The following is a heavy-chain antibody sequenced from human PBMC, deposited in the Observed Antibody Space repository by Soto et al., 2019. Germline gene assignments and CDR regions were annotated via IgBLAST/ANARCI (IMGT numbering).Heavy chain of an antibody. D-gene: IGHD2-2*01. CDR1: GFTFTSSA. J-gene: IGHJ5*02. CDR2: IVVGSGNT. Sequence: SVKVSCKASGFTFTSSAMQWVRQARGQRLEWIGWIVVGSGNTNYAQKFQERVTITRDMSTSTAYMELSSLRSEDTAVYYCAAAYCSSTSCSYANWFDPWGQGTLVTVSS. CDR3: AAAYCSSTSCSYANWFDP. V-gene: IGHV1-58*02.